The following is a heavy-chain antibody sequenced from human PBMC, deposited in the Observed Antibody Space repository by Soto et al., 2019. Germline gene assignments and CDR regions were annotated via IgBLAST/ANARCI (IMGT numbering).Heavy chain of an antibody. CDR3: ARARSGSYFVLEY. CDR2: TYSRGNT. CDR1: GGSINRGFSS. Sequence: QVQLQESGPGLVKPSQTLSLTCTVSGGSINRGFSSGTRIRLYQGKGLGWIGYTYSRGNTYYNPSLKSRLTIVVDTSKNQFSLKLSSVTAADTAVYYCARARSGSYFVLEYWGQESLVTVSS. J-gene: IGHJ4*02. D-gene: IGHD3-10*01. V-gene: IGHV4-31*03.